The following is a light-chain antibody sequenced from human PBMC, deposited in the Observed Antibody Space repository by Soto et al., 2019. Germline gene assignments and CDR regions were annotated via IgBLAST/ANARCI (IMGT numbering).Light chain of an antibody. Sequence: EIVLTQSPGTLSLSPGERATLSCRASQSVSSNYLAWYQQKPGQAPKVLIYRASIRATGIPDRFTGSGSGTDYTLTISRLEPEDSAVYYCQQYGYSFWTFGQGTKVDIK. CDR3: QQYGYSFWT. CDR2: RAS. V-gene: IGKV3-20*01. CDR1: QSVSSNY. J-gene: IGKJ1*01.